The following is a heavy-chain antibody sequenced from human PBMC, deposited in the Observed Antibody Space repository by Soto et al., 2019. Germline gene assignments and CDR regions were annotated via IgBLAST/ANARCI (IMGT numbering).Heavy chain of an antibody. J-gene: IGHJ3*01. V-gene: IGHV1-69*08. Sequence: QVQLVQSGAEVRKPGSSVKVSCKAPGGTFSTYIISWVRQAPGQGLEWMGRIIPIPDITNYAQKFQGRVTVTADRCTSTAYMELTSLKSEDTAVYYCARDRITTRGEAVDLWGQGTMVTVSS. CDR2: IIPIPDIT. D-gene: IGHD3-16*01. CDR1: GGTFSTYI. CDR3: ARDRITTRGEAVDL.